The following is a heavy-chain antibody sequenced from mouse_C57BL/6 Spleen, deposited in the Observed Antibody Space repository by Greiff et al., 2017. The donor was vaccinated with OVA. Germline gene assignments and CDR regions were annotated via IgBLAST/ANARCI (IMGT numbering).Heavy chain of an antibody. CDR2: IYPGDGDT. CDR1: GYAFSSSW. CDR3: ANGNYSYYFDY. Sequence: QVQLKESGPELVKPGASVKISCKASGYAFSSSWMNWVKQRPGKGLEWIGRIYPGDGDTNYNGKFKGKATLTADKSSSTAYMQLSSLTSEDSAVYCCANGNYSYYFDYWGQGTTLTVSS. J-gene: IGHJ2*01. D-gene: IGHD2-1*01. V-gene: IGHV1-82*01.